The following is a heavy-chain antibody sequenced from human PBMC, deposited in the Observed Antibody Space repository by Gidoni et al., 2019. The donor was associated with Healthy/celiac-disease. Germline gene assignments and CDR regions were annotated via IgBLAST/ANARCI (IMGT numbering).Heavy chain of an antibody. CDR3: AKILGSGWSYFDY. Sequence: EVQLLESGGGLVQPGGSLRLSCAASGFTFSSYAMSWVRQAPGKGLEWVSAISGSGGSTYYADSVKGRFTISRDNSKNTLYLQMNSRRAEDTAVYYCAKILGSGWSYFDYWGQGTLVTVSS. V-gene: IGHV3-23*01. D-gene: IGHD6-19*01. J-gene: IGHJ4*02. CDR1: GFTFSSYA. CDR2: ISGSGGST.